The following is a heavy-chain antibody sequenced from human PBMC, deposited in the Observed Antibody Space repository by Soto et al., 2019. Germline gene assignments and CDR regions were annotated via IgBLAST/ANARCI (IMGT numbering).Heavy chain of an antibody. CDR2: SYYSGIT. CDR3: ARGFPYSSGRYPFSCVIHFDY. J-gene: IGHJ4*02. V-gene: IGHV4-59*01. Sequence: PSETLYLTCTVSCGSISSYYWRWIRQPPVKGLDWIGYSYYSGITNYNPSLKSRVTISVDPSKNHGSLQLSSVTAAATAVYYCARGFPYSSGRYPFSCVIHFDYSAQGPLVTVSS. D-gene: IGHD6-19*01. CDR1: CGSISSYY.